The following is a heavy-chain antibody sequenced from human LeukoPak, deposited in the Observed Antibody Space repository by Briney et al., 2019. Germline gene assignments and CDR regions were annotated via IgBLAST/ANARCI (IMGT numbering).Heavy chain of an antibody. D-gene: IGHD5-18*01. CDR3: ARTSGYSYGYGFDY. J-gene: IGHJ4*02. Sequence: KASETLSLTCTVSGVSISSYYWSWIRQPPGKGLEWVGYIYYSGSTNYNPSLKNRLTISVDTSKNQFSLKLSSVTAADTAVYYCARTSGYSYGYGFDYWGQGTLVTVSS. CDR2: IYYSGST. V-gene: IGHV4-59*01. CDR1: GVSISSYY.